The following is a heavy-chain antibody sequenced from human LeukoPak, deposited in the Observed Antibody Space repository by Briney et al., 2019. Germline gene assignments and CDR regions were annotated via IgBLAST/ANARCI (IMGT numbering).Heavy chain of an antibody. CDR2: IWYDGSNK. CDR3: ARDSSSSFDY. Sequence: PGGSLRLSCAASGFTFSSYGMHWVRQAPGKGLEWVAVIWYDGSNKYYADSVKGRFTISRDNSKNTLYLQMNSLRAEDTAVYCCARDSSSSFDYWGQGTLVTVSS. D-gene: IGHD6-6*01. CDR1: GFTFSSYG. J-gene: IGHJ4*02. V-gene: IGHV3-33*01.